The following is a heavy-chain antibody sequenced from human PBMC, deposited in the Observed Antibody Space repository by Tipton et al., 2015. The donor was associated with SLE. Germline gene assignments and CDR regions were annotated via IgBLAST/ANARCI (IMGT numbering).Heavy chain of an antibody. V-gene: IGHV4-61*01. CDR1: GGSVSSGNYY. CDR2: IYYSGST. Sequence: TLSLTCTVSGGSVSSGNYYWSWIRQPPGKGLEWIGYIYYSGSTNYNPSLKSRVTISVDTSKNQFSLKLSSVTAADTAVYYCARGPQRGYSYGPDYWGQGTLVTVSS. J-gene: IGHJ4*02. CDR3: ARGPQRGYSYGPDY. D-gene: IGHD5-18*01.